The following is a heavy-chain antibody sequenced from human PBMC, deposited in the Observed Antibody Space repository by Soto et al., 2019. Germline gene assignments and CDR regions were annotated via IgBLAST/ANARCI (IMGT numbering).Heavy chain of an antibody. Sequence: GGSLXLSCAASGFXFSSYGMHWVRQAPGKGLEWVAVISYDGSNKYYADSVKGRFTISRDNSKNTLYLQMNSLRAEDTAVYYCAKETRNYYYGMDVWGQGTTVTVSS. CDR3: AKETRNYYYGMDV. CDR2: ISYDGSNK. V-gene: IGHV3-30*18. CDR1: GFXFSSYG. J-gene: IGHJ6*02.